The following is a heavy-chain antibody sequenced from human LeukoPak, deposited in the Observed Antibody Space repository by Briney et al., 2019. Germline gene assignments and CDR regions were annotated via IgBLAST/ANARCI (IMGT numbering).Heavy chain of an antibody. J-gene: IGHJ6*02. V-gene: IGHV3-53*01. CDR2: IYSAGST. CDR1: GFTVSSNY. Sequence: PGGSLRLSCAASGFTVSSNYMSWVRQAPGKGLEWVSVIYSAGSTYYADSVKGLFTISRDNSKNTLYLQMNSLGADDTAVYYCARANPEYSYGQAYYGMDVWGQGTTVTVSS. D-gene: IGHD5-18*01. CDR3: ARANPEYSYGQAYYGMDV.